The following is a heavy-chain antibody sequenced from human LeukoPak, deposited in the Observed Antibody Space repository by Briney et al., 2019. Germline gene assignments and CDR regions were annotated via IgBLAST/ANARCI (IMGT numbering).Heavy chain of an antibody. Sequence: SQTLSLTCTVSGGSISSGSYSWSWIRQPAGKGLEWIGRIYTSGSTNYNPSLKSRVTISVDTSKNQFSLKLSSVTAADTAVYYCARTRPDYNYDSSGYINWFDPWGQGTLVTVSS. CDR1: GGSISSGSYS. CDR3: ARTRPDYNYDSSGYINWFDP. CDR2: IYTSGST. J-gene: IGHJ5*02. V-gene: IGHV4-61*02. D-gene: IGHD3-22*01.